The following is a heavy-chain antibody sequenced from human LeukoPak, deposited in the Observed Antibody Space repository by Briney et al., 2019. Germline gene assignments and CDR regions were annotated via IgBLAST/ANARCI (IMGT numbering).Heavy chain of an antibody. D-gene: IGHD6-13*01. J-gene: IGHJ6*02. V-gene: IGHV4-38-2*02. CDR1: GYPISSGYY. CDR2: IYHSGST. Sequence: PSETLSLTCTVSGYPISSGYYWGWIRPPPGKGLEGIGSIYHSGSTYYNPSLKSRVTISVDTSKNQFSLKLSSVTAADTAVYYCARVMSSSWYVVGMDVWGQGTTVTVSS. CDR3: ARVMSSSWYVVGMDV.